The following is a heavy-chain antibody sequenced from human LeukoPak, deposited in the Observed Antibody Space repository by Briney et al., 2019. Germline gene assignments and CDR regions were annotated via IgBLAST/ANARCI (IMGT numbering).Heavy chain of an antibody. Sequence: ASVKVSCKASGYTFTSYDINWVRQATGQGLEWMGWMNPNSGSTGYAQKFQGRVTMTRNTSISTAYMELSSLRSEDTAVYYCATSYDSSGLPYDYWGQGTLVTVSS. CDR1: GYTFTSYD. CDR3: ATSYDSSGLPYDY. CDR2: MNPNSGST. D-gene: IGHD3-22*01. V-gene: IGHV1-8*01. J-gene: IGHJ4*02.